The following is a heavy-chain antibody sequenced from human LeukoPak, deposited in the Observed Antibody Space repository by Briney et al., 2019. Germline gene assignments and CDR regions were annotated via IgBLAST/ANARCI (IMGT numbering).Heavy chain of an antibody. V-gene: IGHV3-7*03. CDR3: ARDVLLWFGELLPAWFDP. CDR1: GFTFSSYW. CDR2: IKQDGSEK. J-gene: IGHJ5*02. Sequence: GGSLRLSCAASGFTFSSYWMSWVRQAPGKGLEWVANIKQDGSEKYYVDSVKGRFTISRDNAKNSLYLQMNSLRAEDTAVYHCARDVLLWFGELLPAWFDPWGQGTLVTVSS. D-gene: IGHD3-10*01.